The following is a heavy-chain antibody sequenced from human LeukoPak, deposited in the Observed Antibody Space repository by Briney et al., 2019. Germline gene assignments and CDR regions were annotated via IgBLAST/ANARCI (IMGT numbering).Heavy chain of an antibody. CDR1: GYSISSGYF. Sequence: SETLSLTCTVSGYSISSGYFWGWIRQPPGKGLEWIGNIHHDGITYYNPSLKSRVTISLDPSKNQFSLKLTSVAAADTALYHCARVHYYDTSDYTTSNWFDPWGQGTLVTVSS. V-gene: IGHV4-38-2*02. CDR2: IHHDGIT. CDR3: ARVHYYDTSDYTTSNWFDP. D-gene: IGHD3-22*01. J-gene: IGHJ5*02.